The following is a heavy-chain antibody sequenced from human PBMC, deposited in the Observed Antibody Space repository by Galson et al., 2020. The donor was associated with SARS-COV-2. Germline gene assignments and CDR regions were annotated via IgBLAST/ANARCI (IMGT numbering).Heavy chain of an antibody. J-gene: IGHJ3*02. D-gene: IGHD1-1*01. V-gene: IGHV4-61*02. Sequence: SQTLSLTCTVSSGSISSGSNYWTWIRQPAGKGLEWIGRIYNSGSTNYNPSLKSRVTISIDASKNQFSLNLNSVTAADTAVYYCAKLGGYNGIWGQGTMVTVSS. CDR3: AKLGGYNGI. CDR1: SGSISSGSNY. CDR2: IYNSGST.